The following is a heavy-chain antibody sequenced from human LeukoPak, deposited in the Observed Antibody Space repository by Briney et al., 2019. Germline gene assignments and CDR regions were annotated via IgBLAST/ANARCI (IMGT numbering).Heavy chain of an antibody. V-gene: IGHV3-23*01. Sequence: PGGSLRLSCAASGFTFRSYAMSWVRQAPGKGLEGVSVISGSGLSTYYADSVKGRFTISRDNSKSTLYLQMNSLRAEDTAVYYCAKDIHYYGSDNYDQGPAYYYMDVWGKGTTVTVSS. CDR3: AKDIHYYGSDNYDQGPAYYYMDV. J-gene: IGHJ6*03. D-gene: IGHD3-10*01. CDR2: ISGSGLST. CDR1: GFTFRSYA.